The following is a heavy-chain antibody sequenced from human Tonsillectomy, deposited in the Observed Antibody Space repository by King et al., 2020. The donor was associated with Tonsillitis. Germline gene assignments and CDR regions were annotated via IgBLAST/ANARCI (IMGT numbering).Heavy chain of an antibody. D-gene: IGHD2-21*01. V-gene: IGHV3-11*01. Sequence: VQLVESGGGLVKPGGSLRLTCAASGFTFNDYYMSWIRQAPGKGLEWLSYISTSGSTIYYADSVKGRFTIPRDNAKNSLYLQMNSLRAGDTAVYYCARSYRPPIYFDYWGQGTLVTVSS. J-gene: IGHJ4*02. CDR3: ARSYRPPIYFDY. CDR1: GFTFNDYY. CDR2: ISTSGSTI.